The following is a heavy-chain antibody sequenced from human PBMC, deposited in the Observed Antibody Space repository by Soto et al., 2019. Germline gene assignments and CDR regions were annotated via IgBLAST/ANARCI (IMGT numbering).Heavy chain of an antibody. D-gene: IGHD3-22*01. CDR2: ISSSSSYI. CDR3: PRLGDGNSYDRSSYYYHPSWFDP. V-gene: IGHV3-11*06. Sequence: GGSLRLSCAASGFTFSDYYMSWIRQAPGKGLEWVSSISSSSSYIYYADSVKGRFTISRDNAKNSLYLQMNSLRAEDTAVYYCPRLGDGNSYDRSSYYYHPSWFDPWGQGTLVTVSS. CDR1: GFTFSDYY. J-gene: IGHJ5*02.